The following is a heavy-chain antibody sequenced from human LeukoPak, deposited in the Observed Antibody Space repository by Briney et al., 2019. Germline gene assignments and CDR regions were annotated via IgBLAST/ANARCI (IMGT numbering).Heavy chain of an antibody. CDR1: GFTFDDYT. D-gene: IGHD6-6*01. CDR3: AKDMGYSSSCFDY. Sequence: GGSLRLSCAASGFTFDDYTMHWVRQGPGKGLEWVSLISWDGGSTYYADSVKGRFTISRDNSKNSLYLQMNSLRTEDTALYYCAKDMGYSSSCFDYWGQGTLVTVSS. V-gene: IGHV3-43*01. CDR2: ISWDGGST. J-gene: IGHJ4*02.